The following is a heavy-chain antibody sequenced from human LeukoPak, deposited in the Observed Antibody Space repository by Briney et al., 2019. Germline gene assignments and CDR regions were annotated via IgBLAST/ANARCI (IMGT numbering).Heavy chain of an antibody. Sequence: ASVKVSCKASGYSFTSYDINWVRQATGQGLEWMGWMNPNSGDTGYAQKFQGRVTMTRNTSISTAYMELSSLRSEDTAVYYCARGEGVYSSSSHLGDYYYYMDVWGKGATVTVSS. CDR2: MNPNSGDT. V-gene: IGHV1-8*01. CDR3: ARGEGVYSSSSHLGDYYYYMDV. D-gene: IGHD6-6*01. J-gene: IGHJ6*03. CDR1: GYSFTSYD.